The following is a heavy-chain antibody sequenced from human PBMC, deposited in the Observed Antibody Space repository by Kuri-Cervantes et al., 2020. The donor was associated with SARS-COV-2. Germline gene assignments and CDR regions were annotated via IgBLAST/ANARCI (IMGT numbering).Heavy chain of an antibody. D-gene: IGHD2-21*01. Sequence: ASVKVSCKAPETTFPNYDINWVRQATGQGLEWMGMLKTNSGNTLYAKIFQDRVTMTRDTSTSTAYMELSSLTSEDTAIYYCYCAPKEGFDSWGQGTLVTVSS. CDR2: LKTNSGNT. J-gene: IGHJ4*02. CDR3: YCAPKEGFDS. V-gene: IGHV1-8*01. CDR1: ETTFPNYD.